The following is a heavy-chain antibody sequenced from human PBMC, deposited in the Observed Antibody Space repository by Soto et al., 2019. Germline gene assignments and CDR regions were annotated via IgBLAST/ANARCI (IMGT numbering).Heavy chain of an antibody. V-gene: IGHV3-30*18. J-gene: IGHJ4*02. Sequence: GSLRLSCAASGFAFSSYGMHWVRQAPGKGLEWVAVISYDGSNKYYADSVKGRFTISRDNSKNTLYLQMNSLRAEDTAVYYCAKDQEQWLVSPVHYWGQGTLVTVSS. D-gene: IGHD6-19*01. CDR2: ISYDGSNK. CDR3: AKDQEQWLVSPVHY. CDR1: GFAFSSYG.